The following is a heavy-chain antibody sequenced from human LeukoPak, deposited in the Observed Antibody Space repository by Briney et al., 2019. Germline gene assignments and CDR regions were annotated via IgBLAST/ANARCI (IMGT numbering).Heavy chain of an antibody. J-gene: IGHJ3*02. D-gene: IGHD3-22*01. CDR2: ISGSGSNT. CDR1: GFTFSSYA. V-gene: IGHV3-23*01. Sequence: QAGGSLRLSCAASGFTFSSYAMSWVRQAPGKGLEWVSAISGSGSNTYYADSVKGRFTIYRGNSQNTLYLQMNSLRAEDTAVYYCAKTGDYFDSSGYYRPDAFDIWGRGTMVTVSS. CDR3: AKTGDYFDSSGYYRPDAFDI.